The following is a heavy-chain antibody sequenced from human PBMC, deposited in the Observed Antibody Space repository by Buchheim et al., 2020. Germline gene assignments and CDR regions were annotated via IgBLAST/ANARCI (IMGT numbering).Heavy chain of an antibody. V-gene: IGHV4-34*01. CDR2: INHSGST. CDR3: ARWRGYYYYYGMDV. D-gene: IGHD3-3*01. CDR1: GGSFSGYY. Sequence: QVQLQQWGAGLLKPSETLSLTCAVYGGSFSGYYWSWIRQPPGKGLEWIGEINHSGSTNYNPSLKSRVTISVDASKNQFSLKLSSVTAADTAVYYCARWRGYYYYYGMDVWGQGTT. J-gene: IGHJ6*02.